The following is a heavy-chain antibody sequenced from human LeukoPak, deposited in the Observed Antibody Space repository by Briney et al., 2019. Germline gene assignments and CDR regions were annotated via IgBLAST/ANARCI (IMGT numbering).Heavy chain of an antibody. CDR2: ISSRSRTI. V-gene: IGHV3-48*01. J-gene: IGHJ5*02. Sequence: PGGSLRLSCAASGFTFSNYSMNWVRQAPGKGLDWVSYISSRSRTIYYADSVKGRFTISRDNAKNTLYLQINSLRAEDTAVYYCARALSSSWYAFRSNWFDPWGQGTLVSVSS. CDR1: GFTFSNYS. D-gene: IGHD6-13*01. CDR3: ARALSSSWYAFRSNWFDP.